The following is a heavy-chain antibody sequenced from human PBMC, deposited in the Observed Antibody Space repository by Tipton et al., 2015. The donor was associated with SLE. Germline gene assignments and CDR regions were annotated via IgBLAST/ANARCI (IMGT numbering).Heavy chain of an antibody. CDR1: GFTFSSYE. CDR2: ISSSGSTT. CDR3: ARAGGDYYFDY. V-gene: IGHV3-48*03. Sequence: SLRLSCAASGFTFSSYEMNWVRQAPGKGLEWVSYISSSGSTTYYADSVKGRFTISRDNAKNSLYLQMNSLRAEDTAVYYCARAGGDYYFDYWGQGTLVTVSS. D-gene: IGHD2-21*01. J-gene: IGHJ4*02.